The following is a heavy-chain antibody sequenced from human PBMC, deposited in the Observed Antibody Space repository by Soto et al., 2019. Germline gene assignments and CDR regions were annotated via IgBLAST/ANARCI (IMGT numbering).Heavy chain of an antibody. J-gene: IGHJ4*02. CDR1: GFTFSSYG. Sequence: QVQLVESGGGVVQPGRSLRLSCAASGFTFSSYGMHWVRQAPGKGLEWVAVISYDGSNKYYADSVKGRFTISRDNSKNTLYLQMNSLRAEDTAVYYCAKALNIVVVPAAIEIDYWGQGTLVTVSS. V-gene: IGHV3-30*18. CDR2: ISYDGSNK. D-gene: IGHD2-2*02. CDR3: AKALNIVVVPAAIEIDY.